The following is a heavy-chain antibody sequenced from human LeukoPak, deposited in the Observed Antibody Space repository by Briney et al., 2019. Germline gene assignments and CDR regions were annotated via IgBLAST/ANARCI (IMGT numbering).Heavy chain of an antibody. D-gene: IGHD2-8*01. CDR3: AKYPYTNGGIARGYFDY. V-gene: IGHV3-23*01. J-gene: IGHJ4*02. CDR1: GFTFSSYA. CDR2: LIDSGGST. Sequence: GGSLRLSCAASGFTFSSYAMSWVRQAPGKGLEWVSTLIDSGGSTYYADSVKGRFTISRDNSKNTLYLQMNSLRAEDTAVYYCAKYPYTNGGIARGYFDYWGQGTLVTVSS.